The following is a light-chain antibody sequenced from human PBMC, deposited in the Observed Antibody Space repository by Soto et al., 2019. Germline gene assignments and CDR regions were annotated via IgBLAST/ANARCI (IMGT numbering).Light chain of an antibody. V-gene: IGKV3-11*01. J-gene: IGKJ5*01. CDR2: DAS. CDR3: QQRSNWPIT. Sequence: EIVMTQSPATLSVSPGERATLSCTASQNLHSFLNWYQQRPGQAPRLLIYDASNWATGIPARFSGSGSGTDFTLTITSLEPEDFAVYYCQQRSNWPITFGQGTRLEIK. CDR1: QNLHSF.